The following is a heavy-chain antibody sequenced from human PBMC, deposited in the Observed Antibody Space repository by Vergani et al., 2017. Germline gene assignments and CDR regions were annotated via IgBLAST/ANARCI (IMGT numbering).Heavy chain of an antibody. V-gene: IGHV3-21*01. J-gene: IGHJ4*02. CDR3: ARGLWDCTHIRCSPPSY. CDR2: ISGSSSYV. D-gene: IGHD2-8*01. CDR1: GVTFRNYA. Sequence: EVQLLESGGGLAQPGGSLRLSCAASGVTFRNYAMTWVRQAPGKGLEWVASISGSSSYVFYRDSVEGRFTITRDNAKKSVYLQMNSLRAEDTAMYFCARGLWDCTHIRCSPPSYWGQGTQVTVSS.